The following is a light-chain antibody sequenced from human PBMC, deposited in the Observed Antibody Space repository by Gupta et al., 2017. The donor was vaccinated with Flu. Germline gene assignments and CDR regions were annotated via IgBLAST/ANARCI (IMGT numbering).Light chain of an antibody. CDR2: AAS. CDR1: QRVSSW. Sequence: DIQMTQSPSSLSASVGDRVTLTCRASQRVSSWLNWYQQLPGKAPNLLIFAASTLQSGVPSRFSGSGSGTDFTLTLSSLQAEDFATYYCQQTQSFPRTFGQGTRLEMK. V-gene: IGKV1-12*01. CDR3: QQTQSFPRT. J-gene: IGKJ1*01.